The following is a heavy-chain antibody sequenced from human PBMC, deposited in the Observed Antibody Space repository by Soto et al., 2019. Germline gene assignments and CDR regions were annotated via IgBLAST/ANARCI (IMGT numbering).Heavy chain of an antibody. Sequence: PGESLKISCNGSGYSFTSYWIGWVHQMPGKGLEWMGIIYPGDSDTRYSPSFQGQVTISADKSISTAYLQWSSLKASDTAMYYCARHISEWQQLGGRFDPWGQGTLVTVYS. CDR2: IYPGDSDT. CDR1: GYSFTSYW. V-gene: IGHV5-51*07. J-gene: IGHJ5*02. CDR3: ARHISEWQQLGGRFDP. D-gene: IGHD6-13*01.